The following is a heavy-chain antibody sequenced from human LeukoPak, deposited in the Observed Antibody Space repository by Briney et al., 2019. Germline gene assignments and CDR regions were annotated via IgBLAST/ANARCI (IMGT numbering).Heavy chain of an antibody. V-gene: IGHV1-18*01. Sequence: EASVKVSCKASGYTFTSYGISWVRQAPGQGLEWMGWISAYNGNTNYAQKLQGRVTMTTDTSTSTAYMELRSLRSDDTAVYYCARDRVAVAGTPWSTGFDYWGQGTLVTVSS. CDR3: ARDRVAVAGTPWSTGFDY. CDR1: GYTFTSYG. CDR2: ISAYNGNT. J-gene: IGHJ4*02. D-gene: IGHD6-19*01.